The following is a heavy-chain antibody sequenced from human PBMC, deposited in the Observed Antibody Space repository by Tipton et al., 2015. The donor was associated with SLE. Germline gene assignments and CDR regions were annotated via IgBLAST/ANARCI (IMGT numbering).Heavy chain of an antibody. V-gene: IGHV1-18*01. CDR1: GYTFTSYA. Sequence: QLVQSGAEMKKPGASVKVSCKASGYTFTSYAFSWVRQAPGQGLEWMGWISAYNGNTNYAQKLQGRVTMTTDTSTNTAYMELRSLRSDDTAVYYCARRLRYYYGSGSSRGSYYGMDVWGQGTTVTVSS. CDR3: ARRLRYYYGSGSSRGSYYGMDV. CDR2: ISAYNGNT. J-gene: IGHJ6*02. D-gene: IGHD3-10*01.